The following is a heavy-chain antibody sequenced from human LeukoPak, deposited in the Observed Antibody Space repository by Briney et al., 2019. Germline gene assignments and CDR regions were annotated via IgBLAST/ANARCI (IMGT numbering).Heavy chain of an antibody. D-gene: IGHD2-2*01. V-gene: IGHV3-21*01. CDR3: ARVGDIVVVPAAFDY. CDR1: GFTFSSYS. Sequence: GGSLRLSCAASGFTFSSYSMNWVRQAPGKGLDWVLSISSSSSYIYYADSVKGRFTISRDNAKNSLYLQMNSLRAEDTAVYYCARVGDIVVVPAAFDYWGQGTLVTVSS. CDR2: ISSSSSYI. J-gene: IGHJ4*02.